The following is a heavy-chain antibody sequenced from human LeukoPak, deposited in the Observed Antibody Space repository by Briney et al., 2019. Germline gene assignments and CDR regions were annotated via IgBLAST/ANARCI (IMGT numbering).Heavy chain of an antibody. J-gene: IGHJ5*02. CDR1: GFTFSSYG. V-gene: IGHV3-30*03. Sequence: GGSLRLSCAASGFTFSSYGMHWVRQAPGKGLEWVAVISYDGSNKYYADSVKGRFTISRDNSKNTLYLQMNSLRAEDTAVYYCARGIVLMVYAGAPSGANWFDPWGQGTLVTVSS. CDR3: ARGIVLMVYAGAPSGANWFDP. D-gene: IGHD2-8*01. CDR2: ISYDGSNK.